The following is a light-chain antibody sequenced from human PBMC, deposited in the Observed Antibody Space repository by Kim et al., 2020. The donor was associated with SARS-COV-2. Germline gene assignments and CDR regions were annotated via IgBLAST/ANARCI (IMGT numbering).Light chain of an antibody. V-gene: IGKV3-20*01. CDR1: QRVSS. Sequence: SLSPGERATLSCRASQRVSSIAWYQQKPGQAPSLLIYGAFTRATGIPDRFSGSGSGTNFTLTISRLGPEDFAVYFCQQHGSSPITFGQGTRLEIK. CDR2: GAF. J-gene: IGKJ5*01. CDR3: QQHGSSPIT.